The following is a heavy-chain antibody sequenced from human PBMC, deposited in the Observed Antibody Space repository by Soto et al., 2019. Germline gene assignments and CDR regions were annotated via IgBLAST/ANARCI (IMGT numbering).Heavy chain of an antibody. CDR3: ARPRIAARYYYMDV. CDR2: INSDGSST. D-gene: IGHD6-6*01. V-gene: IGHV3-74*01. Sequence: GSLRLSCAASGFTFSSYWMHWVRQAPGKGLVWVSRINSDGSSTSYADSVKGRFTISRDNAKNTLYLQMNSLRAEDTAVYYCARPRIAARYYYMDVWGKGTTVTVSS. J-gene: IGHJ6*03. CDR1: GFTFSSYW.